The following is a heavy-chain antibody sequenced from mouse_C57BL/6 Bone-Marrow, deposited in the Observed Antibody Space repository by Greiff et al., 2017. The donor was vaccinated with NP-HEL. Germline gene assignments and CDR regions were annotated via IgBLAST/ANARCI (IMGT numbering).Heavy chain of an antibody. J-gene: IGHJ4*01. CDR2: ISNLAYSI. D-gene: IGHD1-1*01. V-gene: IGHV5-15*01. CDR1: GFTFSDYG. Sequence: EVKLMESGGGLVQPGGSLKLSCAASGFTFSDYGMAWVRQAPRKGPEWVAFISNLAYSIYYADTVTGRFTITRENAKNTLYLEMSSLRSKDTAMYYCARQRDYGKVTYAMDYWGQGTSVTVST. CDR3: ARQRDYGKVTYAMDY.